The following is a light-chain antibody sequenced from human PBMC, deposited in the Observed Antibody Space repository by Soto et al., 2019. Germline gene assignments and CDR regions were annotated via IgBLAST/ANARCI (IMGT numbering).Light chain of an antibody. CDR3: QTWGTGPRV. V-gene: IGLV4-69*01. CDR1: SGHSSYA. J-gene: IGLJ3*02. Sequence: QLVLTQSPSASASLGASVKLTCTLSSGHSSYAIAWHQQQPEKGPRYLMKLNSDGSHSKGDGIPDRFSGSSSGAERYLTISSLQSEDEADYYCQTWGTGPRVFGGGTKVNVL. CDR2: LNSDGSH.